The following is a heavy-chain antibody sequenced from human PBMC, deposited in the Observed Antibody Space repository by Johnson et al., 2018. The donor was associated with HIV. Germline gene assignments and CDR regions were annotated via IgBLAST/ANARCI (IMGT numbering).Heavy chain of an antibody. Sequence: VQLVESGGGLVQPGGSLRLSCAASGFTVSSNYMSWVRQAPVKGLEWVGRSRSEANSYTTEYAASVKGRFTISRDESKNSLYLQMNSLKTEDTAVYYCAKPYCSSSICSFDIWGQVTMVTVSS. V-gene: IGHV3-72*01. D-gene: IGHD2-2*01. CDR1: GFTVSSNY. J-gene: IGHJ3*02. CDR2: SRSEANSYTT. CDR3: AKPYCSSSICSFDI.